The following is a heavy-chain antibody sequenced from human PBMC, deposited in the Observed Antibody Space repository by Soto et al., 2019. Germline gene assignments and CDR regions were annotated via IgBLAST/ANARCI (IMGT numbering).Heavy chain of an antibody. V-gene: IGHV1-46*01. D-gene: IGHD3-22*01. J-gene: IGHJ3*02. CDR1: GYTFTSYY. CDR2: INPSGGST. Sequence: ASVKVSCKASGYTFTSYYMHWVRQAPGQGLEWMGIINPSGGSTSYAQKFQGRVTMTRDTSTSTVYMELSSLRSEDTAVYYCARGLTDYYDSSGYYLHDPLDIWGQGTMVTGSS. CDR3: ARGLTDYYDSSGYYLHDPLDI.